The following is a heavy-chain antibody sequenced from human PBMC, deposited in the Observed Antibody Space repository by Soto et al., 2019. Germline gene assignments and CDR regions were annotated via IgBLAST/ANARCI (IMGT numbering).Heavy chain of an antibody. CDR1: GFAFSTYG. Sequence: LRLSCAASGFAFSTYGMHWVRQAPGKGLEWVAVISYDGINKYYADSVKGRFTVSRDNSKNTLYLQMNSLISEDTAVYYCANRYSSGVDYWGQGTLVTVSS. V-gene: IGHV3-30*18. CDR2: ISYDGINK. J-gene: IGHJ4*02. D-gene: IGHD6-19*01. CDR3: ANRYSSGVDY.